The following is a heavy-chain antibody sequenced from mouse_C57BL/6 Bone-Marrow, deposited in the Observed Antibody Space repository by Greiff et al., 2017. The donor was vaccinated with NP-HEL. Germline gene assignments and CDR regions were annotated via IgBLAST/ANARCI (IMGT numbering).Heavy chain of an antibody. D-gene: IGHD1-1*01. CDR3: AREGSSY. CDR1: GYSITSGYY. CDR2: ISYDGSN. Sequence: EVQLVESGPGLVKPSQSLSLTCSVTGYSITSGYYWNWIRQFPGNKLEWMGYISYDGSNNYNPSLKNRISITRDTSKNQFFLKLNSVTTEDTATYYCAREGSSYWGQGTTLTVSS. V-gene: IGHV3-6*01. J-gene: IGHJ2*01.